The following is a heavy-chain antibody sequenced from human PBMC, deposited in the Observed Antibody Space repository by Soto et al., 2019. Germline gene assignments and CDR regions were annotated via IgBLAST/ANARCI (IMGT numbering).Heavy chain of an antibody. CDR2: ISYDGSNK. V-gene: IGHV3-30-3*01. J-gene: IGHJ6*02. D-gene: IGHD6-6*01. Sequence: GGSLRLSCAASGFTSSSYAMHWVRQAPGKGLEWVAVISYDGSNKYYADSVKGRFTISRDNSKNTLYLQMNSLRAEDTAVYYCARSPARGYYYYYGMGVWGQGTTVTVSS. CDR1: GFTSSSYA. CDR3: ARSPARGYYYYYGMGV.